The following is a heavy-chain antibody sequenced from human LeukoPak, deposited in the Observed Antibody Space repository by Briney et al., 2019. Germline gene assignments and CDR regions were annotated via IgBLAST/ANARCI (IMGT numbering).Heavy chain of an antibody. Sequence: GGSLRLSCAASGFTFSRYTVNWVRQAPGKGLEWVSSITSSSTYIYYADSVKGRFTISRDNAKDSLYLHMNSLRAEDTAVYYCTRGTGSYDYWGQGTRVTVSS. D-gene: IGHD1-26*01. J-gene: IGHJ4*02. CDR3: TRGTGSYDY. V-gene: IGHV3-21*01. CDR1: GFTFSRYT. CDR2: ITSSSTYI.